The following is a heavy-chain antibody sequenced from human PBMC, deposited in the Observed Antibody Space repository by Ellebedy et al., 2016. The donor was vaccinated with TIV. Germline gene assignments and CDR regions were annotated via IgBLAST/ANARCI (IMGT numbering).Heavy chain of an antibody. CDR2: IFSNDEK. CDR1: GFSLSNARMG. CDR3: ARVNGGYYFDY. V-gene: IGHV2-26*01. J-gene: IGHJ4*02. D-gene: IGHD3-16*01. Sequence: SGPTLVKPPETLTLTCTVSGFSLSNARMGVSWIRQPPGKALEWLAHIFSNDEKAYSTSLRSRLTISKDTSKSQVVLTMSNMDPVDTATYYCARVNGGYYFDYWGQGTLVTVSS.